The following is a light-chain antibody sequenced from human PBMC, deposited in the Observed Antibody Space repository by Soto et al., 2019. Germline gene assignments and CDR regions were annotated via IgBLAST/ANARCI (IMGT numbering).Light chain of an antibody. J-gene: IGLJ1*01. CDR1: SSNIGSKT. CDR3: SAWDASLNGYV. CDR2: SNY. V-gene: IGLV1-44*01. Sequence: QSLLPQPPPASGTPGQRVTISCSGSSSNIGSKTVNWYQQLPGTAPKLLIYSNYQRPSGVPDRFSGSKSGTSASLAISGLQSEDEAYYCCSAWDASLNGYVFGTGSKVTVL.